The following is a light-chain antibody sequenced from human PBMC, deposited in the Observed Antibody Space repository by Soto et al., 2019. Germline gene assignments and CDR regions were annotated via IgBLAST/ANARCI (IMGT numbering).Light chain of an antibody. CDR1: SSDIGGYNY. CDR2: SVT. V-gene: IGLV2-14*01. Sequence: QLVLTQPASVSGSPGQSITISCTGTSSDIGGYNYVSWYQQHPGRAPKLMIYSVTYRPSGVSSRFSGSKSGDTASLTISGLQAEDEADYYCSSHTSSNTVVFGGGTKLTVL. CDR3: SSHTSSNTVV. J-gene: IGLJ3*02.